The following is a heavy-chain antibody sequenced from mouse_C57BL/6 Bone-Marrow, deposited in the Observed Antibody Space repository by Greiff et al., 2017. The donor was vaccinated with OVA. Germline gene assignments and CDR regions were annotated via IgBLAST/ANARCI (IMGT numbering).Heavy chain of an antibody. Sequence: EVKLVESGEGLVKPGGSLKLSCAASGFTFSSYAMSWVRQTPEKRLEWVAYISSGGDYIYYADTVKGRFTISRDNARNTLYLQMSSLKSEDTAMYYCTEGNSDWFAYWGQGTLVTVSA. CDR1: GFTFSSYA. J-gene: IGHJ3*01. CDR2: ISSGGDYI. D-gene: IGHD2-1*01. V-gene: IGHV5-9-1*02. CDR3: TEGNSDWFAY.